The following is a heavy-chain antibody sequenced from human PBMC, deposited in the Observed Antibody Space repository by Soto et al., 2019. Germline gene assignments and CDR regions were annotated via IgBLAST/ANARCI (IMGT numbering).Heavy chain of an antibody. CDR3: AHRPSGWYLFDY. Sequence: SETLSLTCTVSADSIRSCCWTWLRKPPGRGLERIGHVYYGGSTNYTPSLQSRVTISLDTSKNQVVLTMTNMDPVDTATYYCAHRPSGWYLFDYWGQGTLVTVSS. V-gene: IGHV4-59*01. D-gene: IGHD6-19*01. CDR2: VYYGGST. CDR1: ADSIRSCC. J-gene: IGHJ4*02.